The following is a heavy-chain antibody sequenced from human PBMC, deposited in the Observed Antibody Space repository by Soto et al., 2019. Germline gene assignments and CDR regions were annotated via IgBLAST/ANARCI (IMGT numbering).Heavy chain of an antibody. CDR1: GFTFSSHA. V-gene: IGHV3-23*01. D-gene: IGHD3-10*01. CDR2: INAGGDAT. Sequence: EEQLLESGGGLVQPGGSVRLSCAASGFTFSSHAITWVRQAPGEGLEWVSTINAGGDATWYEDSGKGRFPISRDNSKETVSLQRASLRVEDTALYYCAKDGSSVTYYHYKDVWAKGTTVTVSS. CDR3: AKDGSSVTYYHYKDV. J-gene: IGHJ6*03.